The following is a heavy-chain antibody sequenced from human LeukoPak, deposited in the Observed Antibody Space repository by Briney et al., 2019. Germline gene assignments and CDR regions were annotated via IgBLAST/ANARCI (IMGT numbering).Heavy chain of an antibody. J-gene: IGHJ4*02. V-gene: IGHV3-30*01. Sequence: PGKSLRLSCAASGFTFSTSAVHWIRQAPGRGLEWVAVISNDGNNPNYADSVKGRFTISRDNSKNTLYLQMNSLRAEDTAVYYCAREWLRGPLDYWGQGTLVTVSS. CDR1: GFTFSTSA. CDR2: ISNDGNNP. CDR3: AREWLRGPLDY. D-gene: IGHD3-22*01.